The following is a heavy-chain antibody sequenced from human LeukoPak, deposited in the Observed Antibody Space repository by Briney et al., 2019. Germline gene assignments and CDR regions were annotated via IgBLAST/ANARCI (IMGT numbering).Heavy chain of an antibody. Sequence: GGSLRLSCAASGFTFSSYEMNWVRQAPGKGLEWVSYISSSGSTIYYADSVKGRFTISRDNAKNSLYPQMNSLRAEDTAVYYCARDDTTIFGVVIKGDYWGQGTLVTVSS. J-gene: IGHJ4*02. CDR3: ARDDTTIFGVVIKGDY. CDR2: ISSSGSTI. D-gene: IGHD3-3*01. V-gene: IGHV3-48*03. CDR1: GFTFSSYE.